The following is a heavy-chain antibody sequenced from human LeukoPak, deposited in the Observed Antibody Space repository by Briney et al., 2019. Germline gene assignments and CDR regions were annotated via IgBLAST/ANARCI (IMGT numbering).Heavy chain of an antibody. D-gene: IGHD3-10*01. Sequence: PSETLSLTCTVSGGSISSSNYYWGWIRQPPGKGLEWIGTIYYSGTTYYNPSLESRVTIAEDTSKNQFFLTLRSVTAADTAVYYCARQISDYYYYYMDVWGKGTTVTVSS. J-gene: IGHJ6*03. V-gene: IGHV4-39*01. CDR1: GGSISSSNYY. CDR2: IYYSGTT. CDR3: ARQISDYYYYYMDV.